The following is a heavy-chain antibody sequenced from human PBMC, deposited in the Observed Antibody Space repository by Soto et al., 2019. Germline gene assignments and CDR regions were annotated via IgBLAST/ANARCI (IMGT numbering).Heavy chain of an antibody. CDR3: ARPRAAAGTEAHY. Sequence: PGESLKISCKGSGYSFTSYWIGWVRQMPGKGLEWMGIIYPGDSDTRYSPSFQGQVTISADKSISTAYLQWSSLKASDTAMYYYARPRAAAGTEAHYWGQGTLVTVSS. D-gene: IGHD6-13*01. V-gene: IGHV5-51*01. CDR1: GYSFTSYW. CDR2: IYPGDSDT. J-gene: IGHJ4*02.